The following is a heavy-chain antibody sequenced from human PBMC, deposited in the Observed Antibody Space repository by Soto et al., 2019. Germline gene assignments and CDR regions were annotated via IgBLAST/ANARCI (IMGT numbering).Heavy chain of an antibody. Sequence: SETLSLTCTVSNGSVSSGTYSWSWVRQPPGKGLEWIGYIYYSGTTYYTPSLKSRLTMSMDRANGHFSLNLTSVTAADTAVYFCARGHYYYGMDVWGQGITVTVSS. CDR1: NGSVSSGTYS. V-gene: IGHV4-30-2*01. CDR2: IYYSGTT. J-gene: IGHJ6*02. CDR3: ARGHYYYGMDV.